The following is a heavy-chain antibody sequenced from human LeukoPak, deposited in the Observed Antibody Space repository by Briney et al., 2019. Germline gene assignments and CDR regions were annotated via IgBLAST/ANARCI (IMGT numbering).Heavy chain of an antibody. Sequence: PSETLSLTCGVSGGSITTANWWSWVRQPPGQGLEWIGEIHLSGRTNYNPSLNSRVTLALDTSKNHLSLSLTSVTAADTAVYYCSRENGAFSPFGYWGQGTLVTVPS. V-gene: IGHV4-4*02. CDR1: GGSITTANW. CDR3: SRENGAFSPFGY. CDR2: IHLSGRT. D-gene: IGHD2-8*01. J-gene: IGHJ4*02.